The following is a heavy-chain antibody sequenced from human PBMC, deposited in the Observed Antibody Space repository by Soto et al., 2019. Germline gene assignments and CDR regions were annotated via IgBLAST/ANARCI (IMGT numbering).Heavy chain of an antibody. D-gene: IGHD2-8*01. CDR2: ISGSGGST. Sequence: GGSLRLSCAASGFTFSSYAMSWVRQAPGKGLEWVSAISGSGGSTYYADSVKGRFTISRDNSKNTLYLQMNSLRAEDTAVYYCAKDVYAGRGPWVYGMDVWGQGTTVTVSS. CDR3: AKDVYAGRGPWVYGMDV. J-gene: IGHJ6*02. V-gene: IGHV3-23*01. CDR1: GFTFSSYA.